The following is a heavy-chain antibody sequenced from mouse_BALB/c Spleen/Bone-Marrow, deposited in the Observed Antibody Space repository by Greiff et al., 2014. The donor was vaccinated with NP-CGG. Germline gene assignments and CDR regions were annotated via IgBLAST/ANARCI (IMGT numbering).Heavy chain of an antibody. CDR2: IDPANGDT. V-gene: IGHV14-3*02. D-gene: IGHD1-1*01. J-gene: IGHJ1*01. CDR1: GFNIKDTY. Sequence: EVQVVESGAELAKPGASVKLSCTASGFNIKDTYMHWVKQRPEQGLEWIGRIDPANGDTKYDPKFQGKATITADTSSNTAYLQFSSLTSEDTAVYYCTKPSFYYGSSYWYFDVWGAGTTVTVSS. CDR3: TKPSFYYGSSYWYFDV.